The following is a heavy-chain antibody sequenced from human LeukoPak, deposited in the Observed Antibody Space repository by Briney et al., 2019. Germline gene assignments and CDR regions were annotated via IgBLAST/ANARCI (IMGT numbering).Heavy chain of an antibody. Sequence: SQTLSLTCTVSGGSISSGSYYWSWIRQPAGKGLEWIGRIYTSGSTNYNPSLKSRVTISVDTSKNQFSLKLSSVTAADTAVYYCARGWQLLWFGELYLDYWGQGTLVTVSS. V-gene: IGHV4-61*02. D-gene: IGHD3-10*01. CDR3: ARGWQLLWFGELYLDY. CDR2: IYTSGST. CDR1: GGSISSGSYY. J-gene: IGHJ4*02.